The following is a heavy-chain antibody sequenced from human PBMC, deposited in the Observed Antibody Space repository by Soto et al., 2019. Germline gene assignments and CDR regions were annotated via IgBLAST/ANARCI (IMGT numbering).Heavy chain of an antibody. CDR1: GGSISSSSYY. Sequence: ETLSLTCTVSGGSISSSSYYWGWIRQPPGKGLEWIGSIYYSGSTYYNPSLKSRVTISVDTSKNQFSLRLSSVTAADTAVYYCARRITMIVVVTLYDAFDIWGQGTMVT. CDR3: ARRITMIVVVTLYDAFDI. J-gene: IGHJ3*02. CDR2: IYYSGST. D-gene: IGHD3-22*01. V-gene: IGHV4-39*01.